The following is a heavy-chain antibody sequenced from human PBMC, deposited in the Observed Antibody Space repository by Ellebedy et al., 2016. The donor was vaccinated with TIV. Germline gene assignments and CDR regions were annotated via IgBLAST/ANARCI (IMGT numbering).Heavy chain of an antibody. V-gene: IGHV3-30*18. CDR1: GFTFNTYG. J-gene: IGHJ4*02. D-gene: IGHD1-14*01. CDR3: AKGRSGTYIHHAFDY. CDR2: VSYDGNKK. Sequence: PGGSLRLSCAASGFTFNTYGMHWVRQAPGKGLEWVAVVSYDGNKKYYADSVKGRFTISRDDSQDTLYLQMDNLRADDMAVYYCAKGRSGTYIHHAFDYWGQGTLVTVSS.